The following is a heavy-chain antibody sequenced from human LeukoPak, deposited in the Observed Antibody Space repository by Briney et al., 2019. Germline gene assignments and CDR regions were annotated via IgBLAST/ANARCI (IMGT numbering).Heavy chain of an antibody. CDR1: GGSISSYY. J-gene: IGHJ4*02. CDR2: IYTSGST. CDR3: ARDRYYYDSSGYYYHYFDY. D-gene: IGHD3-22*01. Sequence: SETLSLTCTVSGGSISSYYWSWIRQPAGKGPEWIGRIYTSGSTNYNPSLKSRVTMSVDTSKNQFSLKLSSVTAADTAVYYCARDRYYYDSSGYYYHYFDYWGQGTLVTVSS. V-gene: IGHV4-4*07.